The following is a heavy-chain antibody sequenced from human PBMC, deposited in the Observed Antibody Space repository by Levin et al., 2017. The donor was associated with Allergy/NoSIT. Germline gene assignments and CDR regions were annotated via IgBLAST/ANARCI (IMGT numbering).Heavy chain of an antibody. J-gene: IGHJ4*02. D-gene: IGHD5-18*01. V-gene: IGHV3-7*04. CDR3: ARAGYSYGYITY. CDR1: GFTFSSYW. CDR2: IKQDGSEK. Sequence: GESLKISCAASGFTFSSYWMSWVRQAPGKGLEWVANIKQDGSEKYYVDSVKGRFTISRDNAKNSLYLQMNSLRAEDTAVYYCARAGYSYGYITYWGQGTLVTVSS.